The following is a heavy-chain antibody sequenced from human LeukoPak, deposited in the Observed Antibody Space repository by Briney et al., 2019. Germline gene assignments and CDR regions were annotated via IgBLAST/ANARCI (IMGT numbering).Heavy chain of an antibody. CDR3: AREGEVAAFDAFDI. V-gene: IGHV3-7*01. CDR2: IKEDGGDK. D-gene: IGHD6-19*01. J-gene: IGHJ3*02. CDR1: GFTFTNYW. Sequence: GGSLTLSCAASGFTFTNYWMSWLRQAPGKSLDTMPHIKEDGGDKYYVDSVKGRFTISRDNAKNSLSLQMNSLRAEDTAVYYCAREGEVAAFDAFDIWGQGTMVTVSS.